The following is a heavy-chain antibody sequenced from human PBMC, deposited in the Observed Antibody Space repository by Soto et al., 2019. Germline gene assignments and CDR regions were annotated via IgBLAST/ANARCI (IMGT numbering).Heavy chain of an antibody. CDR2: IIPVFGNQ. D-gene: IGHD6-13*01. J-gene: IGHJ4*02. Sequence: QVQLEQSGSEVKKSGSSVKVSCKASGYSFSSHAITWVRQAPGQGLEWRGGIIPVFGNQSYAQKVQGRGTISADKSTNTSYLELRSLRSEDTAVYYCARGGALSTSWYWGDGLDSWGQGTQVTVSS. CDR1: GYSFSSHA. CDR3: ARGGALSTSWYWGDGLDS. V-gene: IGHV1-69*06.